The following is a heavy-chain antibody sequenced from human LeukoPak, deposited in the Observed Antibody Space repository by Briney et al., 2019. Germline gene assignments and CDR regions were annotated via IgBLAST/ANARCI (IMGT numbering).Heavy chain of an antibody. CDR1: GFTFSSYG. Sequence: GGSLRLSCAASGFTFSSYGMHWVRQAPGKGLEWVAVIWYDGSNKYYADSVKGRFTISRDNSKNTLYLQMNSLRAEDTAVYYCARDQYYYDSSGYYSDYWGQGTLVTVSS. J-gene: IGHJ4*02. V-gene: IGHV3-33*01. D-gene: IGHD3-22*01. CDR2: IWYDGSNK. CDR3: ARDQYYYDSSGYYSDY.